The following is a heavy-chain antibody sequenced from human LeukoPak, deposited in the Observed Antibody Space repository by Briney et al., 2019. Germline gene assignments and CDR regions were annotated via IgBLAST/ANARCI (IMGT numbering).Heavy chain of an antibody. CDR2: ISRSSTTI. CDR3: AREDSRGWYTRWFAP. Sequence: HAGGSLRLSCAASGFSFSSYEMNWVRQTPGKGLEWVSHISRSSTTIYYADSVRGRFTISRDNAKNSLYLQMNSLRAEDTAIYYCAREDSRGWYTRWFAPWGQGTLVTVSS. J-gene: IGHJ5*02. CDR1: GFSFSSYE. V-gene: IGHV3-48*03. D-gene: IGHD6-19*01.